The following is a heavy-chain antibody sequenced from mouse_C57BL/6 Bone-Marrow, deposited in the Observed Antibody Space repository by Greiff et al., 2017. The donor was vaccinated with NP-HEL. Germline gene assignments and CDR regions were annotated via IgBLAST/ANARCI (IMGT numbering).Heavy chain of an antibody. CDR1: GYTFTSYT. D-gene: IGHD6-1*01. CDR2: INPSSGYT. Sequence: QVQLQQSGAELARPGASVKMSCKASGYTFTSYTMHWVKQRPGQGLEWIGYINPSSGYTKYNQKFKDKATLTADKSSSTAYIQLSSLTSEDSAVYYCARGPSFHSRGFAYWGQGTLVTVSA. CDR3: ARGPSFHSRGFAY. V-gene: IGHV1-4*01. J-gene: IGHJ3*01.